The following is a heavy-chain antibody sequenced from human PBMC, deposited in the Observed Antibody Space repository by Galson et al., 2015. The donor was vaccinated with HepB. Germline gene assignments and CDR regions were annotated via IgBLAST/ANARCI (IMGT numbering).Heavy chain of an antibody. J-gene: IGHJ4*02. D-gene: IGHD3-22*01. V-gene: IGHV3-23*01. Sequence: SLRLSCAASGFTFRSYAMSWVRQAPGKGLEGVSAISGSGGSTYYANSVKGRFTISRDNSKNTLYLQMNSLRAEDTAVYYCAKDRDSSGYFEFDYWGQGTLVTVSS. CDR3: AKDRDSSGYFEFDY. CDR2: ISGSGGST. CDR1: GFTFRSYA.